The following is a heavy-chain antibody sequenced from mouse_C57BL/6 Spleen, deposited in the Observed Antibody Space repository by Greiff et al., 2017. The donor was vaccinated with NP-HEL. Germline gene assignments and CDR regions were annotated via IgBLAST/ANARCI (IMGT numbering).Heavy chain of an antibody. Sequence: EVKLVESGEGLVKPGGSLKLSCAASGFTFSSYAMSWVRQTPEKRLEWVAYISSGGDYIYYADTVKGRFTISRDNARNTLYLQMSSLKSEDTAMYYCTRDRRYDYDAMDYWGQGTSVTVSS. CDR2: ISSGGDYI. CDR3: TRDRRYDYDAMDY. J-gene: IGHJ4*01. V-gene: IGHV5-9-1*02. D-gene: IGHD2-10*02. CDR1: GFTFSSYA.